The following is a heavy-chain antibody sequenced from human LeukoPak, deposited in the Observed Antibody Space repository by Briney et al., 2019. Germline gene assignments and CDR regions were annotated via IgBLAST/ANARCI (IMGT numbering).Heavy chain of an antibody. CDR1: GYSLTNHY. D-gene: IGHD6-13*01. CDR2: ILHTGST. J-gene: IGHJ5*02. CDR3: ARGPAADHP. V-gene: IGHV4-34*12. Sequence: PSETLSLTCAVSGYSLTNHYWIWIRQPPGKGLEWIGEILHTGSTNYNPSFKSRVSISIDTSKNQFFLRLTSVTAADTAVYYCARGPAADHPWGQGTLVTVSS.